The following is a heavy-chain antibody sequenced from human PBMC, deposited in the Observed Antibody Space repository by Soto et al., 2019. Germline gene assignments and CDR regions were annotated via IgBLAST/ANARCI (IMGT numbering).Heavy chain of an antibody. D-gene: IGHD5-18*01. CDR1: GYSFTSYW. CDR2: IDPSDSYT. V-gene: IGHV5-10-1*01. J-gene: IGHJ6*02. CDR3: ARRGYGLINYYGMDV. Sequence: PGESLKISCKGSGYSFTSYWISWVRQMPGKGLEWMGRIDPSDSYTNYSPSFQGHVTISADKSISTAYLQWSSLKASDTAMYYCARRGYGLINYYGMDVWGQGTTVTVSS.